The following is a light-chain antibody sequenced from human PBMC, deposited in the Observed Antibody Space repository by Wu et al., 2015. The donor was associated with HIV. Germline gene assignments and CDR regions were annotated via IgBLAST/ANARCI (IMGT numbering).Light chain of an antibody. V-gene: IGKV1-8*01. CDR1: QDISSY. Sequence: AIRITQSPSSLSASTGDRVTITCRASQDISSYLGWYQQKPGEAPKLLIYTASTLQSGVPSRFSGSGSGTDFTLTISCLQSEDFATYYCQQYYSYPRTFGQGTKVEVK. CDR2: TAS. J-gene: IGKJ1*01. CDR3: QQYYSYPRT.